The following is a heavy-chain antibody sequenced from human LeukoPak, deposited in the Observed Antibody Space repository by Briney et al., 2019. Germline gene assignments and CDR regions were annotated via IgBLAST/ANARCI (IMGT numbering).Heavy chain of an antibody. CDR2: INHSGST. D-gene: IGHD6-13*01. J-gene: IGHJ5*02. CDR1: GGSFSGYY. V-gene: IGHV4-34*01. Sequence: PSETLSLTCAVYGGSFSGYYWSWIRQPPGKGLEWIGEINHSGSTNYNPSLKSRVTISVDTSKNQFSLKLGSVTAADTAVYYCARSSKGGAAAGNNWFDPWGQGTLVTVSS. CDR3: ARSSKGGAAAGNNWFDP.